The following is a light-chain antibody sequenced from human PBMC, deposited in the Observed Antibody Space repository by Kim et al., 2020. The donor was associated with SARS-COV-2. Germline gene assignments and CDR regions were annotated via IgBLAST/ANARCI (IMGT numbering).Light chain of an antibody. CDR1: QSVSSK. J-gene: IGKJ1*01. CDR3: QQYNNFRT. Sequence: SVSQGERATRSGRASQSVSSKLVWYQKRPGQAPRRLIYDASTRATGIPARFSGSGSGTEFTRSISSLQSEDFAVYYCQQYNNFRTCGQGTKVDIK. V-gene: IGKV3-15*01. CDR2: DAS.